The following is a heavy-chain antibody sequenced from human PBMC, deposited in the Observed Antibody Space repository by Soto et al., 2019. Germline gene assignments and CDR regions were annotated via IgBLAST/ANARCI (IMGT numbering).Heavy chain of an antibody. D-gene: IGHD4-4*01. J-gene: IGHJ6*01. CDR3: AKDPDTTTVGGAYGMDV. CDR2: ISYDGSNK. V-gene: IGHV3-30*18. CDR1: GFTFSSYG. Sequence: QVQLVESGGGVVQPGRSLRLSCAASGFTFSSYGMHWVRQAPGKGLEWVAVISYDGSNKYYADSVKGRFTISRDNAKNTLYLQMNSLRAEDTAVYYCAKDPDTTTVGGAYGMDVWGQGTTVTVSS.